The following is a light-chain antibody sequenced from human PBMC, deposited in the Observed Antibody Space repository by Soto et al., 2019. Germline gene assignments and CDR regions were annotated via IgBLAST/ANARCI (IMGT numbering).Light chain of an antibody. Sequence: DIQMTQSPSSVSASVGDIVTITCRASQSISSYLNWYQQKPGKAPKLLIYAASSLQSAVPSRFSGSGSGTDFTLTISSLQPEDFATYYCQQSYSTPITFGQGTRLE. CDR2: AAS. J-gene: IGKJ5*01. CDR3: QQSYSTPIT. CDR1: QSISSY. V-gene: IGKV1-39*01.